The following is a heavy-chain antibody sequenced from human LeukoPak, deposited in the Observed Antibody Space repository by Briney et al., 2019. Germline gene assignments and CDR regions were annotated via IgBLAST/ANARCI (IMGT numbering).Heavy chain of an antibody. J-gene: IGHJ4*02. CDR2: ISGSSGTT. Sequence: GGSLRLSCAASSFIFSSHAMNWVRQAPGKGLEWVSAISGSSGTTHYADSVKGRFTISRDNSKNTLYLQMNSLRAEDTAVYYCARGGSINYWGQGTLVTVSS. CDR3: ARGGSINY. CDR1: SFIFSSHA. D-gene: IGHD1-14*01. V-gene: IGHV3-23*01.